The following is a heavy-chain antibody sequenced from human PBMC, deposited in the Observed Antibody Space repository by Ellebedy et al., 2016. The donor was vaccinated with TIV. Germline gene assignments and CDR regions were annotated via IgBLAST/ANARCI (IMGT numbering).Heavy chain of an antibody. CDR1: GFTFSSYA. D-gene: IGHD3-10*01. J-gene: IGHJ4*02. Sequence: GESLKISXAASGFTFSSYAMSWVRQAPGKGLEWVSAISGSGGSTYYADSVKGRFTISRDNSKNTLYLQMNSLRAEDTAVYYCAKSGPTRGRFGELLSTIDYWGQGTLVTVSS. CDR3: AKSGPTRGRFGELLSTIDY. V-gene: IGHV3-23*01. CDR2: ISGSGGST.